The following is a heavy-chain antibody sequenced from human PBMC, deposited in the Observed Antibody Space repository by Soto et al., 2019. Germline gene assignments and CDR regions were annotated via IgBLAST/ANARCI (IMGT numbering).Heavy chain of an antibody. V-gene: IGHV3-23*01. CDR3: AFARNGEVAVAFDY. D-gene: IGHD2-15*01. J-gene: IGHJ4*02. CDR2: TSGSGANA. Sequence: SLRLSCAASGFTFSSYAMTWVRQAPGKGLEWVSGTSGSGANAYSADSVQGRFTISRDNSKNTLYLQMNSLRAEDTAVYYCAFARNGEVAVAFDYWGQGTLVTVSS. CDR1: GFTFSSYA.